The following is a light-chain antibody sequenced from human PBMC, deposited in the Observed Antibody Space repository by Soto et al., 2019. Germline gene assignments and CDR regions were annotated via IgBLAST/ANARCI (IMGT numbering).Light chain of an antibody. V-gene: IGLV2-14*01. J-gene: IGLJ1*01. CDR1: SSDVGYYKY. CDR2: EVT. Sequence: QSALTQPGSVSGSPGQSITISCTGTSSDVGYYKYVSWYQQYPGKAPKLMIYEVTNRPSGVSTRFSGSKSGNTASLTISGLQAEDEADYYCSSYSSSSTVYVFGPGPKAPS. CDR3: SSYSSSSTVYV.